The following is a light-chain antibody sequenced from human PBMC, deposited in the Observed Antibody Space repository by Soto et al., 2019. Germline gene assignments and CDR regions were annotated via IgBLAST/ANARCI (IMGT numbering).Light chain of an antibody. V-gene: IGKV1-39*01. CDR3: QQTYNTPQN. CDR1: QTISTY. Sequence: DIQMTQSPSSLPSSEGDRVTITCRSSQTISTYVNWYRQKPGKAPNLLIYAASSLQSGVPSRFSGRGSGTEFTLTIISLQPEDFATYYGQQTYNTPQNFGGGTKVEIK. J-gene: IGKJ4*01. CDR2: AAS.